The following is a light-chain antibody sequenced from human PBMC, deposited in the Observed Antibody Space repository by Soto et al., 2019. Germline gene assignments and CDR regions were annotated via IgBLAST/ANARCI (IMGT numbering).Light chain of an antibody. CDR2: KAS. J-gene: IGKJ5*01. V-gene: IGKV1-5*03. CDR1: QSINSW. Sequence: DIQMTQSPSTLSASVGDRVTITCRASQSINSWLAWYQQKPGKAPKLLIYKASTLESGVPSRFSGSGSGTEFTLTISSLQPDDFATYYCQQYNNWYTFGQGTRLAIK. CDR3: QQYNNWYT.